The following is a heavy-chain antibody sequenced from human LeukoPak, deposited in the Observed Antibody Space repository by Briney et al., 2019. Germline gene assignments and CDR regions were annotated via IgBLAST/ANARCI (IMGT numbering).Heavy chain of an antibody. CDR1: GGSISSYY. CDR2: IYYSGST. CDR3: ARVGPNWDFDY. Sequence: SETLSLTCTVSGGSISSYYWSWIRQPPGKGLEWIGYIYYSGSTNYNPSLKSRVTISVDTSKNQLSLKLSSVTAADTAVYYCARVGPNWDFDYWGQGTLVTVSS. J-gene: IGHJ4*02. D-gene: IGHD1-1*01. V-gene: IGHV4-59*01.